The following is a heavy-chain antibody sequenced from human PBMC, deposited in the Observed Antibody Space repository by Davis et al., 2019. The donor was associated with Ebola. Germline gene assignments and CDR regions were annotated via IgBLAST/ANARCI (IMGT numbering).Heavy chain of an antibody. Sequence: PSETLSLTCAVYGGSFSGYYWRWIRQPQGKGLEWIGYIYYSGSTNYNPSLKSRVTISVDTSKNQFSLKLSSVTAADTAVYYCASEGYCSSTSCYNAFDIWGQGTMVTVSS. V-gene: IGHV4-59*08. CDR1: GGSFSGYY. CDR2: IYYSGST. J-gene: IGHJ3*02. D-gene: IGHD2-2*02. CDR3: ASEGYCSSTSCYNAFDI.